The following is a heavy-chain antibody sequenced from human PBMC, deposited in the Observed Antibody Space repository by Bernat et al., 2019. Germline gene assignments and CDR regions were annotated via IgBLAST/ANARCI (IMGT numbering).Heavy chain of an antibody. CDR1: GYTFIDYW. D-gene: IGHD2-21*02. Sequence: EVQLVQSGAEVKTPGESLQISCKGSGYTFIDYWIGWVRLMPGRGLEWMGIMYPGNSDTKYSPSFQGLVTLSADNSITTAYLQWSSLKASDTAMYYCTRALNGDFYFDYWGQGTTVTVSS. CDR3: TRALNGDFYFDY. V-gene: IGHV5-51*01. CDR2: MYPGNSDT. J-gene: IGHJ4*02.